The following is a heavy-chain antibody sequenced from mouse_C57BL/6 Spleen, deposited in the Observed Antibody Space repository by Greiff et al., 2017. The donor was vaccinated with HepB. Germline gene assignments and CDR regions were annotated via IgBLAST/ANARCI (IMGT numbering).Heavy chain of an antibody. D-gene: IGHD2-4*01. V-gene: IGHV1-31*01. CDR1: GYSFTGYY. CDR2: IYPYNGVS. J-gene: IGHJ3*01. CDR3: ARKEGYDYDEGKLAY. Sequence: EVQLQESGPELVKPGASVKISCKASGYSFTGYYMHWVKQSHGNILDWIGYIYPYNGVSSYNQKFKGKATLTVDKASSTAYIELRSLTSEDSAVYYCARKEGYDYDEGKLAYWGQGTLVTVSA.